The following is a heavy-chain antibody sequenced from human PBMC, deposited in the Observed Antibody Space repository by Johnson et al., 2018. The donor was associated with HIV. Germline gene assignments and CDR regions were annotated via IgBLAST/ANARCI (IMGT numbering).Heavy chain of an antibody. CDR2: ISSNGGST. Sequence: VQLVESGGGLVQPGVSLRLSCAASGFTFSSYAMHWVRQAPGKGLEYVSAISSNGGSTYYANSVKGRFTISRDNSKNTLYLQMGSLRAEDMAVYYCARAPGWFDAFDIWGQGTMVTVSS. J-gene: IGHJ3*02. CDR1: GFTFSSYA. V-gene: IGHV3-64*01. D-gene: IGHD6-19*01. CDR3: ARAPGWFDAFDI.